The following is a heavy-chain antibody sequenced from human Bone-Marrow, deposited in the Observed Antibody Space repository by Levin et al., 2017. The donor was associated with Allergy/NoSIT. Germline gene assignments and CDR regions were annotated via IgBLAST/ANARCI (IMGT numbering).Heavy chain of an antibody. Sequence: ASVKVSCKASGYTFTSYDINWVRQATGQGLEWMGWMNPNSGNTGYAQKFQGRVTMTRNTSISTAYMELSSLRSEDTAVYYCARGGWLQYSNYYDDGMDVWGQGTTVTVSS. CDR1: GYTFTSYD. V-gene: IGHV1-8*01. CDR2: MNPNSGNT. D-gene: IGHD5-24*01. J-gene: IGHJ6*02. CDR3: ARGGWLQYSNYYDDGMDV.